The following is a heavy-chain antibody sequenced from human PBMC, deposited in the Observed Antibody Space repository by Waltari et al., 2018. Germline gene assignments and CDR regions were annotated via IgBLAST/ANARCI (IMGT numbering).Heavy chain of an antibody. CDR2: INHSGST. J-gene: IGHJ4*02. CDR1: GGSFSGYY. D-gene: IGHD4-17*01. V-gene: IGHV4-34*01. CDR3: ARWGTTVVTGFDY. Sequence: QVQLQQWGAGLLKPSETLSLTCAVYGGSFSGYYWSWIRQPPGKGLEWIGEINHSGSTNYTPSLKSRVTISVDTSKNQFSLKLSSVTAADTAVYYCARWGTTVVTGFDYWGQGTLVTVSS.